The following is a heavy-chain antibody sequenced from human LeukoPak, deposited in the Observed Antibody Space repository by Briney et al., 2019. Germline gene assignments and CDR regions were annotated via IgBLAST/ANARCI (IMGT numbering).Heavy chain of an antibody. CDR2: ISSNGGST. J-gene: IGHJ4*02. Sequence: GGSLRLSCAASGFTFSSYAMHWVRQAPGKGLEYVSAISSNGGSTYYANPVKGRFTISRDNSKNTLYLQMGSLRAEDMAVYYCARSSGSYPLDYWGQGTLVTVSS. D-gene: IGHD1-26*01. CDR1: GFTFSSYA. V-gene: IGHV3-64*01. CDR3: ARSSGSYPLDY.